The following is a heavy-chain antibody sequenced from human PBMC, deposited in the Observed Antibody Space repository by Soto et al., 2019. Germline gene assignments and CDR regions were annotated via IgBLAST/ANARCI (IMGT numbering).Heavy chain of an antibody. CDR1: GGSFSGYY. CDR2: INHSGST. CDR3: ARGSKPYGSGSYYTH. V-gene: IGHV4-34*01. D-gene: IGHD3-10*01. J-gene: IGHJ4*02. Sequence: SETLSLTCAVYGGSFSGYYWSWIRQPPGKGLEWIGEINHSGSTNYNPSLKSRVTISVDTSKNQFSLKLSSVTAADTAVYYCARGSKPYGSGSYYTHWGQGTLVTVSS.